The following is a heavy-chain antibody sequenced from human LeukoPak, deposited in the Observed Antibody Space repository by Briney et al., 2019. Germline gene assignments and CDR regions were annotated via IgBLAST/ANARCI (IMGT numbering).Heavy chain of an antibody. J-gene: IGHJ4*02. D-gene: IGHD1-26*01. Sequence: SETLSLTCTVSGGPISSGNYDWSWIRQHPGKGLEWIGNIYHSGSTLYNASLKSRVTISLDPSANQFSLKVNSVTAADTAVYYCAREDEWGGFDYWGPGTLVTVSS. V-gene: IGHV4-31*03. CDR1: GGPISSGNYD. CDR2: IYHSGST. CDR3: AREDEWGGFDY.